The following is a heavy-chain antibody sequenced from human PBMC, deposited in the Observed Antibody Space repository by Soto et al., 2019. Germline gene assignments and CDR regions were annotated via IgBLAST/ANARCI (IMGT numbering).Heavy chain of an antibody. CDR2: INHSGST. CDR3: ARDRCSGGSCYRAFYFDL. V-gene: IGHV4-34*01. CDR1: GASFSGYY. D-gene: IGHD2-15*01. Sequence: SDSLYLRCAVYGASFSGYYWSGIRQPPGKGLEWIGEINHSGSTTYDPSLKSRVTISVDTSKNQFSLKLNSVTAADTAVYYCARDRCSGGSCYRAFYFDLWGRGTLVTVSS. J-gene: IGHJ2*01.